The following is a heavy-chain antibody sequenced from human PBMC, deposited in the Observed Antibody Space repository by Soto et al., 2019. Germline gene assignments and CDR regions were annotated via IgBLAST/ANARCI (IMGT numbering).Heavy chain of an antibody. CDR2: INQDGSEK. D-gene: IGHD3-22*01. Sequence: EVQLVESGGGLVQPGGSLRLSCAASGFTLSNYWMAWVRQAPGKGLEWVANINQDGSEKHYVDSAKGRVTISRDNARSSLYLQMNSLSAEDTAVFYCARNPLRETSGYRHFDLWGRGTLVAVSS. J-gene: IGHJ2*01. CDR1: GFTLSNYW. CDR3: ARNPLRETSGYRHFDL. V-gene: IGHV3-7*05.